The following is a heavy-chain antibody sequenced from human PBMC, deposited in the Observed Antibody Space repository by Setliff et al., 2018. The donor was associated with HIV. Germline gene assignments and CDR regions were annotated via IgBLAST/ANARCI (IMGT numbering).Heavy chain of an antibody. CDR2: IYTSGST. CDR1: GGSISGYY. J-gene: IGHJ4*02. Sequence: SETLSLTCTVSGGSISGYYWSWIRQSPGKGLEWIGYIYTSGSTKYNPSLKSRVTISLDSSKNQFSLELSSVTAADTAVYYCASGREAVAGALHFDYWGQGTLVTVSS. CDR3: ASGREAVAGALHFDY. V-gene: IGHV4-4*08. D-gene: IGHD6-19*01.